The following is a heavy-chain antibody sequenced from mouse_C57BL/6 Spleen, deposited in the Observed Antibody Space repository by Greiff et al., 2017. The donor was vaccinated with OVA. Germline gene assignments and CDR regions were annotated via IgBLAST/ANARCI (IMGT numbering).Heavy chain of an antibody. CDR1: GYTFPSYW. Sequence: QVQLKQPGAELVMPGASVKLSCKASGYTFPSYWMHWVKQRPGQGLEWIGEIDPSDSYTNYNQKFKGKSTLTVDKSSSTAYMQLSSLTSEDSAVYYCARAYGSSYGFAYWGQGTLVTVSA. D-gene: IGHD1-1*01. J-gene: IGHJ3*01. CDR3: ARAYGSSYGFAY. CDR2: IDPSDSYT. V-gene: IGHV1-69*01.